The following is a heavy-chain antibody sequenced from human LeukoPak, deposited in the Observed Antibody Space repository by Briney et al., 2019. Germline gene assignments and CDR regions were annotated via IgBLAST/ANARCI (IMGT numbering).Heavy chain of an antibody. V-gene: IGHV4-4*07. J-gene: IGHJ3*02. Sequence: PSETLSLTCTVSGDSISNYYWSWIRQPAWKGLEWIGRIYSSGSTNYNPSLKSRVTMSVDTSKNQFSLKLSSVTAADTAVYYCARRRHDSSGYYYVVMGAFDIWGQGTMVTVSS. CDR1: GDSISNYY. D-gene: IGHD3-22*01. CDR3: ARRRHDSSGYYYVVMGAFDI. CDR2: IYSSGST.